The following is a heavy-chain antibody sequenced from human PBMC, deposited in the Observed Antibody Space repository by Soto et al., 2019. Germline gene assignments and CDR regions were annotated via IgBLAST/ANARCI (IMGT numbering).Heavy chain of an antibody. CDR1: GHKVTELA. D-gene: IGHD2-15*01. J-gene: IGHJ5*02. CDR3: ATVVGLGRYYFDA. Sequence: ASVKVSCKVSGHKVTELAIYWMRQSPGTGLECMGGFDPKNGLPVYAQNFEGRVTMTEDASTDTAYLEVENLRSEDTAVYFCATVVGLGRYYFDAWGQGSLVTVSS. V-gene: IGHV1-24*01. CDR2: FDPKNGLP.